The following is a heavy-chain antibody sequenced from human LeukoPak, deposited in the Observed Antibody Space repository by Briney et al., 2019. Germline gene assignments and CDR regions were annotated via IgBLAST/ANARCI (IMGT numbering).Heavy chain of an antibody. D-gene: IGHD1-26*01. J-gene: IGHJ4*02. CDR1: GYTFTSYG. Sequence: EASVTVSCKDSGYTFTSYGISWVRQAPGQGLEWMGWISAYNGNTNYAQKLQGRVTMTTDTSTSTAYMELRSLRSDDTAVYYCARVLMMVGAIRVDPGFDYWGQGTLVTVSS. CDR3: ARVLMMVGAIRVDPGFDY. V-gene: IGHV1-18*01. CDR2: ISAYNGNT.